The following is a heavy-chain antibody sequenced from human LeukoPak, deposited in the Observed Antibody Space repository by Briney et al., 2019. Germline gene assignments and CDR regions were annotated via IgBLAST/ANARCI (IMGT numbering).Heavy chain of an antibody. Sequence: GGSLRLSCAASGFTFSSYSMNWVRQAPGKGLEWVSSISSSSSYIYYADLVKGRFTISRDNAKNSLYLQMNSLRAEDTAVYYCARLSSEYSSSSYAFDIWGQGTMVTVSS. D-gene: IGHD6-6*01. V-gene: IGHV3-21*01. J-gene: IGHJ3*02. CDR3: ARLSSEYSSSSYAFDI. CDR2: ISSSSSYI. CDR1: GFTFSSYS.